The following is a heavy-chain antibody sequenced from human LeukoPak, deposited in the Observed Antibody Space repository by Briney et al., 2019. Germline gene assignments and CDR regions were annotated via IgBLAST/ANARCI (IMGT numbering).Heavy chain of an antibody. D-gene: IGHD2-15*01. CDR2: ISYDGSNK. V-gene: IGHV3-30*18. Sequence: VGSLRLSCAASGFTFSSYGMHWVRQAPGKGLEWVAVISYDGSNKYYADSVKGRFTISRDNSKNTLYLQMNSLRAEDTAVYYCAKDGCGGGSCFLWGQGTLVTVSS. CDR1: GFTFSSYG. CDR3: AKDGCGGGSCFL. J-gene: IGHJ4*02.